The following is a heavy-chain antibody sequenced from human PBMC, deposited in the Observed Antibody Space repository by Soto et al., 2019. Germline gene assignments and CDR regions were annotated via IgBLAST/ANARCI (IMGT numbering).Heavy chain of an antibody. Sequence: GGSLRLSCAASGSSFPKYPMHWVRQTPDKGLEWLAVISHDGVTKNSADSVKGRFSVSRDNSRNRLYLEMNSLRTEDTAMYYCVRGGYSSSWDRLDPWGQGTLVTVSS. V-gene: IGHV3-30-3*01. CDR1: GSSFPKYP. J-gene: IGHJ5*02. D-gene: IGHD4-4*01. CDR2: ISHDGVTK. CDR3: VRGGYSSSWDRLDP.